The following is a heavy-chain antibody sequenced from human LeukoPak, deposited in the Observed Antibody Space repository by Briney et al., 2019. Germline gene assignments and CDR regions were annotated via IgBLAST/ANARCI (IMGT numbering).Heavy chain of an antibody. CDR3: ARLFQDSSGYYYSDY. V-gene: IGHV3-21*01. J-gene: IGHJ4*02. CDR1: GFNFSSYT. D-gene: IGHD3-22*01. CDR2: ISSSSSYI. Sequence: PGGSLRLSCAASGFNFSSYTMNWVRQAPGKGLEWDSSISSSSSYIYYADSVKGRFHNSRHNAKNSLYLQMNRLRDDDTAVYYCARLFQDSSGYYYSDYWGQRTLVSVSS.